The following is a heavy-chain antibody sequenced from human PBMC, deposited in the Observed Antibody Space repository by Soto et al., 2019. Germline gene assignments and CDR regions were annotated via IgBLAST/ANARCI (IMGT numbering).Heavy chain of an antibody. Sequence: QVQLQEAGPGLVKPSETLSLTCTISGDSISSSYWNWIRQPPGKGLEWIGYMYYSGSTNYNPSLKSRVTISVDRSRNQFSLKLTSVTAADTAVYYCASQDHSRSSSGWFDPWGQGTLVTVSS. CDR3: ASQDHSRSSSGWFDP. CDR2: MYYSGST. D-gene: IGHD6-6*01. J-gene: IGHJ5*02. V-gene: IGHV4-59*01. CDR1: GDSISSSY.